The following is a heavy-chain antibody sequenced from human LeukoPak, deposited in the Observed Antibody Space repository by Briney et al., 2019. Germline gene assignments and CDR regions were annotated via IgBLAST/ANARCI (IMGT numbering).Heavy chain of an antibody. Sequence: PGGSLRLSCAASGFTFSSYAMSWVRQAPGKGLEWVSAISGSGGSTYYADSVKGRFTISRDNSKNTLYLQMNSLRAEDTAVYYCAKDAALGYFDWSYFDYWGQGTLVTVSS. V-gene: IGHV3-23*01. CDR3: AKDAALGYFDWSYFDY. D-gene: IGHD3-9*01. CDR1: GFTFSSYA. CDR2: ISGSGGST. J-gene: IGHJ4*02.